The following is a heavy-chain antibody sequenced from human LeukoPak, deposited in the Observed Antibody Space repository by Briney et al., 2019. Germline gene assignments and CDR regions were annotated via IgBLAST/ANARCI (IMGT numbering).Heavy chain of an antibody. CDR2: IYSSGTT. V-gene: IGHV3-66*01. CDR3: ATYGSAFDY. CDR1: GFTFDDYA. J-gene: IGHJ4*02. D-gene: IGHD2-15*01. Sequence: PGGSLRLSCAASGFTFDDYAMHWVRQAPGKGLEWVSVIYSSGTTYYTDSVKARFTISRDNSKNTLYLQMNSLRAEDTAVYYCATYGSAFDYWGQGTLVTVSS.